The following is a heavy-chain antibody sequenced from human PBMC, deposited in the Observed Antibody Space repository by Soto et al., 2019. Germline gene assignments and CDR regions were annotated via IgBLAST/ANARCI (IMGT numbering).Heavy chain of an antibody. J-gene: IGHJ4*02. CDR3: AMFASSGWYYFDY. Sequence: GGSLRLSCAASGFTFSSYWMHWVRQAPGKGLVWVSRINSDGSSTSYADSVKGRFTISRDNAKNTLYLQMNSLRAEDTAVYYCAMFASSGWYYFDYWGQGTLVTVSS. CDR2: INSDGSST. CDR1: GFTFSSYW. D-gene: IGHD6-19*01. V-gene: IGHV3-74*01.